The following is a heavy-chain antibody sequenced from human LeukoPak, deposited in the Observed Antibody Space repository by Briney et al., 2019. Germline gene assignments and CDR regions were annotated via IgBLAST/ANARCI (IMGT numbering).Heavy chain of an antibody. J-gene: IGHJ6*02. Sequence: ASVKVSCMVSGYTLTELSMHWVRQAPGKGLEWMGGFDPEDGETIYAQKFQGRVTMTEDTSTDTAYMELSSLRSEDTAVYYCATGKVAVAGLHYYYYGMDVWGQGTTVTVSS. CDR3: ATGKVAVAGLHYYYYGMDV. V-gene: IGHV1-24*01. CDR2: FDPEDGET. CDR1: GYTLTELS. D-gene: IGHD6-19*01.